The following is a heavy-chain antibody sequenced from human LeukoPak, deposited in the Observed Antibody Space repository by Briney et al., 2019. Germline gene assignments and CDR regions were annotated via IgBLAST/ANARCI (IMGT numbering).Heavy chain of an antibody. J-gene: IGHJ4*02. V-gene: IGHV3-33*08. CDR1: GFTFSSYA. CDR2: IWYDGTNE. D-gene: IGHD4-23*01. CDR3: ARDFYGGKGDYYDY. Sequence: PGGSLRLSCAASGFTFSSYAMSWVRQAPGEGLEWVAVIWYDGTNEKYADSVKGRFTISRDNSKNTLYLQMNSLRAEDTAVYYCARDFYGGKGDYYDYWGQGTLVTVSS.